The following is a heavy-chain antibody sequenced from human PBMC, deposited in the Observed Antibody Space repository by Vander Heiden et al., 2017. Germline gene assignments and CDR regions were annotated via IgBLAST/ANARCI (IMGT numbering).Heavy chain of an antibody. CDR3: AKDTGYDILTGSYDAFDI. CDR2: ISWNSGSI. V-gene: IGHV3-9*01. CDR1: GFPLDDYA. J-gene: IGHJ3*02. Sequence: EVQLVESGGGLVQTGRSLRLSCAASGFPLDDYAMDWVRQAPGKGLEWVSGISWNSGSIGYADSVKGRFTISRDNAKNSLYLQMNSLRAEDTALYYCAKDTGYDILTGSYDAFDIWGQGTMVTVSS. D-gene: IGHD3-9*01.